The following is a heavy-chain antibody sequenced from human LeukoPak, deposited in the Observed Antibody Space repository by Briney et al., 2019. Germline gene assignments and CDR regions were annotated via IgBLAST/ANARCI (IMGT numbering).Heavy chain of an antibody. CDR1: GGSISSYY. Sequence: SETLSLTCTVSGGSISSYYWSWIRQPPGKGLEWIGYIYYSGSTNYDPSLKSRVTISVDTSENQFSLKLSSVTAADTAVYYCARGGSSSSDLDYWGQGTLVTVSS. D-gene: IGHD6-6*01. CDR3: ARGGSSSSDLDY. J-gene: IGHJ4*02. V-gene: IGHV4-59*01. CDR2: IYYSGST.